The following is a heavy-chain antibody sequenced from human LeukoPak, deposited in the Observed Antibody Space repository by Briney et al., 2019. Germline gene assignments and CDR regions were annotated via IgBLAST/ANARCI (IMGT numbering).Heavy chain of an antibody. CDR1: GFTFSTYN. CDR3: ARRTTGTTDFDH. D-gene: IGHD1-1*01. J-gene: IGHJ4*02. Sequence: PGGSLRLSCAASGFTFSTYNMNWVRKAPGKGLEWVSYISSSSRTIYYADSVKGRFTISRDNAKNSLYLQMNSLRDEDTAVYYCARRTTGTTDFDHWGQGTLVTVSS. CDR2: ISSSSRTI. V-gene: IGHV3-48*02.